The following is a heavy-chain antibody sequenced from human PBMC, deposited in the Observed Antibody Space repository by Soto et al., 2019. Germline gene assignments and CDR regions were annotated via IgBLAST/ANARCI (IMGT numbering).Heavy chain of an antibody. CDR3: ATIRRIVRGLIYYGMDV. CDR2: INHSGST. V-gene: IGHV4-34*01. CDR1: GGSFSGYY. D-gene: IGHD2-2*01. J-gene: IGHJ6*02. Sequence: SETLSLTCAVYGGSFSGYYWSWIRQPPGKGLEWIGEINHSGSTNYNPSLKSRVTISVDTSKNQFSLKLSSVTAADTAVYYCATIRRIVRGLIYYGMDVWGQGTTVTVSS.